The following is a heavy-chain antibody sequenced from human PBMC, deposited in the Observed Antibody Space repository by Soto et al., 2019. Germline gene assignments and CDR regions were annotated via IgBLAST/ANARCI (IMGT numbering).Heavy chain of an antibody. CDR3: ASSVDYWYFDL. D-gene: IGHD5-12*01. CDR2: IYSGGTT. V-gene: IGHV3-66*01. J-gene: IGHJ2*01. Sequence: EVQLVESGGGLVQPGGSLRLSCAASGFTVSSNYMSWVRQAPGKGLEWVSVIYSGGTTYYADSVKGRFTISRDNSKNTLYIQMNSLRAEDTAVYYCASSVDYWYFDLWGRGTLVTVSS. CDR1: GFTVSSNY.